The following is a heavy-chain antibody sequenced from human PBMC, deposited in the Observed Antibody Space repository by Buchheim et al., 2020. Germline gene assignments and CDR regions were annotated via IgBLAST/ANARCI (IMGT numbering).Heavy chain of an antibody. V-gene: IGHV3-30*18. CDR3: AKVRSLSSFSMDV. J-gene: IGHJ6*03. D-gene: IGHD3-10*01. CDR2: ISYDGRTK. Sequence: QVQLVESGGGVVQPGRSLRLSCAASGFSFSDSAMHWVRLAPGKGLEWVTVISYDGRTKYYADSVEGRFTISRDNSKNMVYLQMSSLRVEDTASYDCAKVRSLSSFSMDVWGKGT. CDR1: GFSFSDSA.